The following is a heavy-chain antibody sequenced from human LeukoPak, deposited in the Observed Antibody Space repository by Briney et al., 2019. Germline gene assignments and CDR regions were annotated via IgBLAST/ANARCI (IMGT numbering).Heavy chain of an antibody. D-gene: IGHD2-15*01. Sequence: ASVKVSCKASGGTFSSYAISWVRQAPGQGLEWMGRIIPILGIANYAQKFQGRVTITADKSTSTAYMELSSLRSEDTAVCYCARVGCSGGSCTHYYYYGMDVWGQGTTVTVSS. V-gene: IGHV1-69*04. CDR2: IIPILGIA. CDR3: ARVGCSGGSCTHYYYYGMDV. J-gene: IGHJ6*02. CDR1: GGTFSSYA.